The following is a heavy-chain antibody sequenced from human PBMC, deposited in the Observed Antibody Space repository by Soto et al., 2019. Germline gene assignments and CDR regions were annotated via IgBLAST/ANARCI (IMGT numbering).Heavy chain of an antibody. CDR3: VRGIIERSGDEY. D-gene: IGHD3-10*01. CDR1: GFTFNNYW. J-gene: IGHJ4*02. CDR2: IHPDGTTT. V-gene: IGHV3-74*01. Sequence: GGSLRLSCAASGFTFNNYWIHWVRQAPGKGLVWVSRIHPDGTTTDYADSVKGRFTISRDNAESTAYLQMNSLRAEDTAVYYCVRGIIERSGDEYWGQGTLVTGSS.